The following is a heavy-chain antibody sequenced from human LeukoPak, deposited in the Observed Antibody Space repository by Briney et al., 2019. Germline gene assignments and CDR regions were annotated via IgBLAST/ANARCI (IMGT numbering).Heavy chain of an antibody. CDR1: GGSISSYY. CDR2: IYYSGST. Sequence: SETLSLTCTVSGGSISSYYWSWIRQPPGKGLEWIGYIYYSGSTNYNPSLKSRVTISVDTSKDQFSLKLSSVTAADTAVYYCARGHYDFWSGYYTGGYYFDYWGQGTLVTVSS. CDR3: ARGHYDFWSGYYTGGYYFDY. J-gene: IGHJ4*02. V-gene: IGHV4-59*12. D-gene: IGHD3-3*01.